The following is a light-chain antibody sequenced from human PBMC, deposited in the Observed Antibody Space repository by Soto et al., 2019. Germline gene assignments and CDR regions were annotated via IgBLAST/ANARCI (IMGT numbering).Light chain of an antibody. CDR3: KQYGRSPRT. J-gene: IGKJ1*01. CDR1: QSVRRSY. Sequence: EIVLTQSPGALSLSPGERATLSCGASQSVRRSYLAWYQQKPGQATRLLIYGASTRATGIPDRFSGSWYGTDLTLTISRLEPEDFAVYYCKQYGRSPRTFGQGTKVDIK. V-gene: IGKV3-20*01. CDR2: GAS.